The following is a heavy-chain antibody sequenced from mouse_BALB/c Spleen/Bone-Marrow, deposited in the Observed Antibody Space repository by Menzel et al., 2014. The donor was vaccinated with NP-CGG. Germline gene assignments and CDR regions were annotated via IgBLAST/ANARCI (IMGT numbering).Heavy chain of an antibody. CDR3: ARDGPYFFDY. CDR2: INSNGGST. D-gene: IGHD2-10*01. CDR1: GFTFSRYG. J-gene: IGHJ2*01. V-gene: IGHV5-6-3*01. Sequence: EVKLMESGGGLVQPGGSLKLSCAASGFTFSRYGMSWVRQTPDKRLELVATINSNGGSTYYPDSVKGRFTISRDNAKNPLYLQMSSLKSEDTAMYYCARDGPYFFDYWGRGTTLTVSS.